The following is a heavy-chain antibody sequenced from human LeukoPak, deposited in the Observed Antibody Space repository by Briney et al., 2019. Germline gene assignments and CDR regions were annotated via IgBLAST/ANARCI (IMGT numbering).Heavy chain of an antibody. V-gene: IGHV1-8*03. D-gene: IGHD2-21*01. Sequence: ASVKVPCKASGYTFTSYDINWVRQATGQGLEWMGWMNPNSGNTGYAQKFQGRVTITRNTSISTAYMELSSLRSEDTAVYYCARGRRVIVPYYYYMDVWGKGTTVTVSS. CDR1: GYTFTSYD. CDR2: MNPNSGNT. J-gene: IGHJ6*03. CDR3: ARGRRVIVPYYYYMDV.